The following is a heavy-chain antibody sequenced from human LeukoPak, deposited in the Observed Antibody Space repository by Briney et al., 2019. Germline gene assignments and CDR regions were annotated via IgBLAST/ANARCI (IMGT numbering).Heavy chain of an antibody. Sequence: GGSLTLSCAASGFTFSSYCLNWVRQAPGTGLEWVSSMSSSSSYIYYADSVKGRFTISRDNAKNSLYLQMNSLRAEDTAVYYCARKHYDSSGYYFEAGIDWGQGTLVTVSS. V-gene: IGHV3-21*01. CDR1: GFTFSSYC. CDR3: ARKHYDSSGYYFEAGID. J-gene: IGHJ4*02. D-gene: IGHD3-22*01. CDR2: MSSSSSYI.